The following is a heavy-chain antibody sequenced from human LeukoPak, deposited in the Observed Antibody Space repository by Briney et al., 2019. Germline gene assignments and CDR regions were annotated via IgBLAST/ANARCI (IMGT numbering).Heavy chain of an antibody. Sequence: SETLSLTCAVSGFSISSYYWSWVRQPAGKGLEWIGRIHTSGSTKYNPSLKSRVTMSVETSKNQFSLKLSSVTAADTAVYYCARDSLLNLPELGAFDIWGQGTIVTVSS. D-gene: IGHD1-14*01. CDR3: ARDSLLNLPELGAFDI. CDR1: GFSISSYY. J-gene: IGHJ3*02. V-gene: IGHV4-4*07. CDR2: IHTSGST.